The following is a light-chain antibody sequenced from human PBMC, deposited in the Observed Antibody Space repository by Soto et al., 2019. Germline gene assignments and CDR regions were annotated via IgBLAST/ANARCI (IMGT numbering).Light chain of an antibody. V-gene: IGKV3-11*01. Sequence: EIVLPQSPATLSFSPGERATVSCRASQSVSSYLAWYQQKPGQAPRLLIYDASNRATGIPARFSGSGSGTDFTLTISSLEPEDFAVYYCQQRSNVITFGQGTRLEIK. CDR3: QQRSNVIT. CDR1: QSVSSY. J-gene: IGKJ5*01. CDR2: DAS.